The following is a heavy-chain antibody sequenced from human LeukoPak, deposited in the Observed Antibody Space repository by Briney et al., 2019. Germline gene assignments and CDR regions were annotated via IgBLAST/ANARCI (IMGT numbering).Heavy chain of an antibody. CDR3: AKVSKQWPDGYLDF. CDR1: GFTFTIYA. J-gene: IGHJ4*02. D-gene: IGHD6-19*01. V-gene: IGHV3-23*01. Sequence: RGGCLRLSSAAPGFTFTIYAMSWVRQAPGRGLEWGSGIYGRCQTKYDANSVKGQFTISRDNSKNTLYLQMSSLRLGDTAVYYCAKVSKQWPDGYLDFWGQGDLVTVSS. CDR2: IYGRCQTK.